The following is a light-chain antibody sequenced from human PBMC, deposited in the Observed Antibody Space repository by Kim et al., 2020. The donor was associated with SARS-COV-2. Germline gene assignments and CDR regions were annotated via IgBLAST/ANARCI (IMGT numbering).Light chain of an antibody. CDR3: QQTYSASRT. V-gene: IGKV1-39*01. Sequence: DIQMTQSPSSLSASVGDRVTITCRASQDISRYLNWYQQKPGKAPKLLIYTASSLQSGVPSRFTGSGSETDFTLTISSLQPEEFATYYCQQTYSASRTFGQGTKVDIK. J-gene: IGKJ1*01. CDR2: TAS. CDR1: QDISRY.